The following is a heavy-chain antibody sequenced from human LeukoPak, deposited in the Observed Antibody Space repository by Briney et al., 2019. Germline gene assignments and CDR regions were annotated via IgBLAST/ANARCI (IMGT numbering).Heavy chain of an antibody. D-gene: IGHD3-3*01. J-gene: IGHJ6*03. CDR1: GGSISSYY. V-gene: IGHV4-59*01. CDR3: ARGQAYYDFWSGYYTASYYYYMDV. Sequence: SETLSLTCTVSGGSISSYYWSWLRQPPGKGLEWIGYIYYSGSTNYNPSLKSRVTISVDTSKNQFSLKLSSVTAADTAVYYCARGQAYYDFWSGYYTASYYYYMDVWGKGTTVTVSS. CDR2: IYYSGST.